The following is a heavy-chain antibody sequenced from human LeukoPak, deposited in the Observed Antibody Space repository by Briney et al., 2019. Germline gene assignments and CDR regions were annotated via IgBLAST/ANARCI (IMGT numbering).Heavy chain of an antibody. CDR1: GDSISTSNSY. V-gene: IGHV4-39*01. CDR2: IYYSGNT. CDR3: ATYQPPSFDY. J-gene: IGHJ4*02. Sequence: SETLSLTCTVSGDSISTSNSYWGWIRQPPWKGLEWIGSIYYSGNTYYNASLKSRVTISVDTSKNQFSLKLSSVTAADTAVYYCATYQPPSFDYWGQGTLVTVSS. D-gene: IGHD2-2*01.